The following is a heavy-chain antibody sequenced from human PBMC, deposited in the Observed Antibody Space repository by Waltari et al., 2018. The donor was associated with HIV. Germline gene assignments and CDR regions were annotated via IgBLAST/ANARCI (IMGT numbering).Heavy chain of an antibody. D-gene: IGHD2-8*01. CDR1: GFSFGDYA. CDR2: IRSKSYGETT. V-gene: IGHV3-49*04. J-gene: IGHJ4*02. CDR3: ARAPTGSMYFDH. Sequence: EVQLVESGGGLVQPGRSLRLPCTGSGFSFGDYAVSWARQAPGKGLEWVGFIRSKSYGETTQYAASVKGRFTISRDDSKNIAYLQMISLRIEDTAVYYCARAPTGSMYFDHWGQGSLITVSA.